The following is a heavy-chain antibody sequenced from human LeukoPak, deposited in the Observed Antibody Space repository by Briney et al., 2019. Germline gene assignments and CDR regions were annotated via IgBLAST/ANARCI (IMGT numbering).Heavy chain of an antibody. CDR3: ARATVFEPQLVRYYYYMDA. CDR2: IIPIFGTA. J-gene: IGHJ6*03. CDR1: GGTFSSYA. V-gene: IGHV1-69*13. Sequence: GASVKVSCKASGGTFSSYAISWVRQAPGQGLEWMGGIIPIFGTANYAQKFQGRVTITADESTSTAYMELSSLRSEDTAVYDCARATVFEPQLVRYYYYMDAWGKGTTVTVSS. D-gene: IGHD6-13*01.